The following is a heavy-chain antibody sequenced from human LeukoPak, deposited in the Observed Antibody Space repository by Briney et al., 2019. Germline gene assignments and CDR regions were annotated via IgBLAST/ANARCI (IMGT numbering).Heavy chain of an antibody. Sequence: ASVKVSCKASGGTFSGYAISWVRQAPGQGLEWMGGIISLFGTTTYGQNFQGRLTITADESTTTAYMELSSLRSEDTAVYFCATGTLSGSYFHWFDPWGQGTLVTVSS. CDR2: IISLFGTT. CDR3: ATGTLSGSYFHWFDP. V-gene: IGHV1-69*13. J-gene: IGHJ5*02. D-gene: IGHD1-26*01. CDR1: GGTFSGYA.